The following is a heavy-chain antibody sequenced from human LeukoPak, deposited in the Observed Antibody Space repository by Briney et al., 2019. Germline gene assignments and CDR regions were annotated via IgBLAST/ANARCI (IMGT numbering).Heavy chain of an antibody. Sequence: SETLSLTCTVSGGSISSYYWSWIRQPPGKGLEWIEYISYNGSTNYNPSLKSRVTISIDTSKNQFSLKLRSVTAADTAIYYCARQGYDILTGYIDASDIWGQGTMVTVSS. V-gene: IGHV4-59*08. CDR1: GGSISSYY. CDR3: ARQGYDILTGYIDASDI. D-gene: IGHD3-9*01. CDR2: ISYNGST. J-gene: IGHJ3*02.